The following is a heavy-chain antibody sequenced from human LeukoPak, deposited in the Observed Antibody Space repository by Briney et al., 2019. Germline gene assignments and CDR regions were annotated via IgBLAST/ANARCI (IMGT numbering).Heavy chain of an antibody. J-gene: IGHJ4*02. Sequence: SETLSLTCTVSGGSISSGSYYWSWIRQPAGKGLEWIGRIYTSGSTNYNPSLKSRVTISVDTSKNQFSLRLSSVTAADTAVYYCARGLVGRWLQFDAFDYWGQGTLVTVSS. CDR1: GGSISSGSYY. V-gene: IGHV4-61*02. D-gene: IGHD5-24*01. CDR3: ARGLVGRWLQFDAFDY. CDR2: IYTSGST.